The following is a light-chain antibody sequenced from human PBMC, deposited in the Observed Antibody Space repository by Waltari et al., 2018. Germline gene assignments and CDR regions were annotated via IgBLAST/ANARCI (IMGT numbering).Light chain of an antibody. CDR3: CSYAGNNTLV. CDR1: RSDVGNYNS. V-gene: IGLV2-23*01. CDR2: EGS. Sequence: QSALTQPASVSGSPGQAITISCTGTRSDVGNYNSVSWYQHLPGKAPKRIIYEGSKRPPGISNRFSGSKSGNTASLTVSGLQAEDEADYYCCSYAGNNTLVFGGGTRLTVL. J-gene: IGLJ3*02.